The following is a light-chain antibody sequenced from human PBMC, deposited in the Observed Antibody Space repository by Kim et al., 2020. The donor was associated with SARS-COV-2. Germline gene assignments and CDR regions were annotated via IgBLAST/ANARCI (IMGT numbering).Light chain of an antibody. Sequence: PGGTVTLTCGSSTGAVTSGHYPYWFQQNPGQAPRTLIYHTSNKQSWTPALFSGSLVGGKAALTLSGAQPEDEAEYYCLLSYSGARVFGGGTQLTVL. CDR1: TGAVTSGHY. J-gene: IGLJ3*02. CDR2: HTS. V-gene: IGLV7-46*01. CDR3: LLSYSGARV.